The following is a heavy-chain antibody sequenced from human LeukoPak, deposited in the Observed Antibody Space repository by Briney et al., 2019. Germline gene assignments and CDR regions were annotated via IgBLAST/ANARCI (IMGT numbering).Heavy chain of an antibody. Sequence: ASVKVSCKASGYTFTSYDINWVRQATGQGLEWIGWMNPNSGNTGYAQKFQGRVTMTRNTSISTAYMELSSLRSEDTAVYYCARYQAVAGRNNWFDPWGQGTLVTVSS. CDR2: MNPNSGNT. V-gene: IGHV1-8*01. CDR1: GYTFTSYD. D-gene: IGHD6-19*01. CDR3: ARYQAVAGRNNWFDP. J-gene: IGHJ5*02.